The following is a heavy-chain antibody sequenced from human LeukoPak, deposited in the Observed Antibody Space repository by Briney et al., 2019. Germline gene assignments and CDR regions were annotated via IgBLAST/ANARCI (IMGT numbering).Heavy chain of an antibody. CDR3: ARLFTPSITIFRLVDY. CDR2: TYYSGST. D-gene: IGHD3-3*01. Sequence: SQTLSLTCTVSGGSISSSSYYWGCFRRPPGRGLGGIGNTYYSGSTYYNPSLKSRVTISVDTSKNQFSLKLSSVTAADTAVYYCARLFTPSITIFRLVDYWGQGTLVTVSS. J-gene: IGHJ4*02. CDR1: GGSISSSSYY. V-gene: IGHV4-39*01.